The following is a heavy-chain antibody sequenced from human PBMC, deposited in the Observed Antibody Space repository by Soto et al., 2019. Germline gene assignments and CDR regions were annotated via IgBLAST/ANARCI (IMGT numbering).Heavy chain of an antibody. D-gene: IGHD2-15*01. V-gene: IGHV4-61*01. CDR1: GGSVSSGSHY. CDR3: AGRSGEGWFDP. Sequence: QVQLQESGPGLVKPSETLSLSCSVSGGSVSSGSHYWSWIRQPPGKGLEWIGFIYDSGSTHYNPSLKRRVTISLNTSTNQFSLKLSSVTAADTAVYYWAGRSGEGWFDPWGQGTLVTVSS. J-gene: IGHJ5*02. CDR2: IYDSGST.